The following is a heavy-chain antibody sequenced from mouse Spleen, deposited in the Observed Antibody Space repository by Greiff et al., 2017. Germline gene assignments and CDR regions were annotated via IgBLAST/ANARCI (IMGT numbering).Heavy chain of an antibody. CDR3: ARKGLHLFDY. J-gene: IGHJ2*01. CDR2: ISSGGSYT. CDR1: GFTFSSYG. V-gene: IGHV5-6*02. D-gene: IGHD2-13*01. Sequence: EVKLVESGGDLVKPGGSLKLSCAASGFTFSSYGMSWVRQTPDKRLEWVATISSGGSYTYYPDSVKGRFTISRDNAKNTLYLQMSSLKSEDTAMYYCARKGLHLFDYWGQGTTLTVSS.